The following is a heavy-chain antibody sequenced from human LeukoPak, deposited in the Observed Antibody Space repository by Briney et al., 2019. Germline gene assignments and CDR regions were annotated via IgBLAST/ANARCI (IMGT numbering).Heavy chain of an antibody. D-gene: IGHD5-18*01. J-gene: IGHJ6*03. CDR2: IIPIFGTA. Sequence: SVKVSCKASGGTFSSYAISWVRQAPGQGHEWMGGIIPIFGTANYAQKFQGRVTITTDESTSTAYMELSSLRSEDTAVYYCASTDTAMAAYYYYYMDVWGKGTTVTVSS. CDR1: GGTFSSYA. CDR3: ASTDTAMAAYYYYYMDV. V-gene: IGHV1-69*05.